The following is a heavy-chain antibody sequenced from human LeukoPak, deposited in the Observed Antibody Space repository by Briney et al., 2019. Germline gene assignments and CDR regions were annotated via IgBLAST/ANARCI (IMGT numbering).Heavy chain of an antibody. CDR1: GFTFDDYA. V-gene: IGHV3-9*01. CDR3: AKENLPFSSSWYGVDY. Sequence: GGSLRLSCAASGFTFDDYAMHWVRQAPGKGLEWVSGISWNSGSIGYADSVKGRFTISRDNAKNSLYLQMDSLRAEDTALYYCAKENLPFSSSWYGVDYWGQGTLVTVSS. CDR2: ISWNSGSI. J-gene: IGHJ4*02. D-gene: IGHD6-13*01.